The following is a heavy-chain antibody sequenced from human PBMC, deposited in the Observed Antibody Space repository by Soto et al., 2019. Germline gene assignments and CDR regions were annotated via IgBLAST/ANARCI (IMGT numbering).Heavy chain of an antibody. J-gene: IGHJ6*02. CDR1: GFTLSSYG. Sequence: GGSLRLSCAASGFTLSSYGMHWVRQAPGKGLEWVAVISYDGSNKYYADSVKGRFTISRDNSQNTLYLQMNSLRAEDTAVYYCAKGVNYDFWSGYPHYYYYYGMDVWGQGTTVTVSS. CDR3: AKGVNYDFWSGYPHYYYYYGMDV. V-gene: IGHV3-30*18. D-gene: IGHD3-3*01. CDR2: ISYDGSNK.